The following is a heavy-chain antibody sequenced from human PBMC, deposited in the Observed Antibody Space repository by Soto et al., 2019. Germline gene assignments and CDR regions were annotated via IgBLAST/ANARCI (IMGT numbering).Heavy chain of an antibody. CDR2: IIPIFGTA. V-gene: IGHV1-69*13. D-gene: IGHD2-2*01. Sequence: ASVKVSCKASGGTFSSYAISWVRQAPGQGLEWMGGIIPIFGTANYAQKFQGRVTITADESTSTAYMELSSLRSEDTAVYYCARCGDIVVVPAATSIKYFDYWGQGTLVTVSS. CDR3: ARCGDIVVVPAATSIKYFDY. J-gene: IGHJ4*02. CDR1: GGTFSSYA.